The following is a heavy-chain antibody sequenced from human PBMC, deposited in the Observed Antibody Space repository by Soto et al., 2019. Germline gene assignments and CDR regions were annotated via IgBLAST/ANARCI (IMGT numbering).Heavy chain of an antibody. CDR2: VSPYNGGI. Sequence: QVRLVQSGTEMKRPGASVKVSCEASGYSFSSYGFNWVRQAPGQGLEWMGWVSPYNGGINYGQKFQGRRTMTTDRSTSTAYMELTSLTFDDTAVYYCARDLLSWTTEAVSSVYWGQGTLVTVSS. CDR1: GYSFSSYG. CDR3: ARDLLSWTTEAVSSVY. J-gene: IGHJ4*02. D-gene: IGHD4-17*01. V-gene: IGHV1-18*04.